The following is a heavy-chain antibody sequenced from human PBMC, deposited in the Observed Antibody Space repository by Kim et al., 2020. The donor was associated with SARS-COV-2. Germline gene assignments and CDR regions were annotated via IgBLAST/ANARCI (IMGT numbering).Heavy chain of an antibody. J-gene: IGHJ4*02. V-gene: IGHV3-11*06. D-gene: IGHD3-10*01. Sequence: GGSLRLSCAASGFTFSDYYMSWIRQAPGKGLEWVSYISSSSSYTNYADSVKGRFTISRDNAKNSLYLQMNSLRAEDTAVYYCARGRGVALWFGELLPYYFDYWGQGTLVTVSS. CDR2: ISSSSSYT. CDR3: ARGRGVALWFGELLPYYFDY. CDR1: GFTFSDYY.